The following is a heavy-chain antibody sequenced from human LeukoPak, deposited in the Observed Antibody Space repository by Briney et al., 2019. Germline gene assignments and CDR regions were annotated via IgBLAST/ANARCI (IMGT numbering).Heavy chain of an antibody. CDR1: GFNFDDYA. Sequence: PGRSLRLSCAASGFNFDDYAMHWVRQAPGKGLEWVSGISWNSGSIGYADSVKGRFTISRDNAKNSLYLRMNSLRTEDTALYYCAKVGSGWYHLDSWGQGTLVTVSS. J-gene: IGHJ4*02. D-gene: IGHD6-13*01. CDR2: ISWNSGSI. CDR3: AKVGSGWYHLDS. V-gene: IGHV3-9*01.